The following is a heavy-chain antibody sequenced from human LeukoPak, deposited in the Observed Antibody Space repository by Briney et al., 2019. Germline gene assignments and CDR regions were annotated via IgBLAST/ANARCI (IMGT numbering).Heavy chain of an antibody. J-gene: IGHJ4*02. D-gene: IGHD3-22*01. Sequence: GGSLRLSCAASGFTFSSYEMSWVRQAPGKGLEWVSAISGSGGSTYYADSVKGRFTISRDNSKNTLYLQMNSLRAEDTAVYYCAKHALPTQITMIVMGAYFDYWGQGTLVTVSS. CDR2: ISGSGGST. V-gene: IGHV3-23*01. CDR1: GFTFSSYE. CDR3: AKHALPTQITMIVMGAYFDY.